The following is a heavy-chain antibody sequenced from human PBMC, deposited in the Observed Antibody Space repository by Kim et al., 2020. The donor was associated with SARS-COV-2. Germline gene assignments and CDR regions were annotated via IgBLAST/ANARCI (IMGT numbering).Heavy chain of an antibody. Sequence: SETLSLTCTVSGGSISSSSYYWGWIRQPPGKGLEWIGSIYYSGSTYYNPSLKSRVTISVDTSKNQFSLKLSSVTAADTAVYYCARHGDIVVKEGAWYFDLWGRGTLVTVSS. CDR3: ARHGDIVVKEGAWYFDL. J-gene: IGHJ2*01. CDR2: IYYSGST. CDR1: GGSISSSSYY. D-gene: IGHD2-15*01. V-gene: IGHV4-39*01.